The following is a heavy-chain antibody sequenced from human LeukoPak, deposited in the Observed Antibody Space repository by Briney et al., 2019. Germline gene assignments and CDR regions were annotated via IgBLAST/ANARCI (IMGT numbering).Heavy chain of an antibody. CDR1: GFTFSRYG. D-gene: IGHD1-7*01. V-gene: IGHV3-64D*09. CDR3: VKDLTATTSA. J-gene: IGHJ4*02. CDR2: ISSSGGTI. Sequence: PGGSLRLSCSASGFTFSRYGMHWVRQAPGKGLEYVSGISSSGGTIYYADSVKGRFSISRDNSKNTLDLQMGSLRVEDTAVYYCVKDLTATTSAWGQGTLVIVSS.